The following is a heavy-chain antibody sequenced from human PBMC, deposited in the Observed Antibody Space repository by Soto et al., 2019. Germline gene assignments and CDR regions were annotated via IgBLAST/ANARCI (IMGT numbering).Heavy chain of an antibody. Sequence: ASVKVSCKASGGTFTSYAFNWLRQAPGQGLEWMGAITPIFGTANYAQKFQGRVTISADDSTSTVYIELSSLRYDDTAVYYCASPTASGLFWGQGSLLPLSS. V-gene: IGHV1-69*13. J-gene: IGHJ4*02. D-gene: IGHD2-21*01. CDR3: ASPTASGLF. CDR2: ITPIFGTA. CDR1: GGTFTSYA.